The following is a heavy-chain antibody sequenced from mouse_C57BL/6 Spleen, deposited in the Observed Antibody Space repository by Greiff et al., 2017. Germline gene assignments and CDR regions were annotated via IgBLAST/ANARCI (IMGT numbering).Heavy chain of an antibody. CDR3: ARGTNYGSSTGGFAY. J-gene: IGHJ3*01. V-gene: IGHV3-6*01. D-gene: IGHD1-1*01. CDR2: ISYDGSN. Sequence: EVKLVESGPGLVKPSQSLSLTCSVTGYSITSGYYWNWIRQFPGNKLEWMGYISYDGSNNYNPTLKNRISITRDTSKNQFFLKLNSVTTEDTATYYCARGTNYGSSTGGFAYWGQGTLVTVSA. CDR1: GYSITSGYY.